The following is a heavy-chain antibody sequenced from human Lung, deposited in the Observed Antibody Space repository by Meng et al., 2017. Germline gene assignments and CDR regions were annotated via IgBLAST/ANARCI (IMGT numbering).Heavy chain of an antibody. J-gene: IGHJ4*02. CDR2: IKSNTDGGTT. CDR1: GFYFSNAW. D-gene: IGHD3-9*01. Sequence: VYLVESGGDLVKPGGSLRLSCAASGFYFSNAWMSWVRQAPGKGLEWVGRIKSNTDGGTTEYAAPVTGRFTISRDDSKSTLNLHLSGLRTDDTGVYYCTWDDKAVSDYWGQGTLVTVSS. V-gene: IGHV3-15*01. CDR3: TWDDKAVSDY.